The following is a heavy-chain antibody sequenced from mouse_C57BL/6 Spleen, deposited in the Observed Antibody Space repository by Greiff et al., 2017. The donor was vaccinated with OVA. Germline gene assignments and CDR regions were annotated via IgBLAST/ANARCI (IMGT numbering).Heavy chain of an antibody. Sequence: EVMLVESGGGLVKPGGSLKLSCAASGFTFSDYGMHWVRQAPEKGLEWVAYISSGSSTIYYADTVKGRFTISRDNAKNTLFLQMTSLRSEDTAMYYCARGDYYGSRYAMDYWGQGTSVTVSS. CDR2: ISSGSSTI. CDR1: GFTFSDYG. CDR3: ARGDYYGSRYAMDY. D-gene: IGHD1-1*01. V-gene: IGHV5-17*01. J-gene: IGHJ4*01.